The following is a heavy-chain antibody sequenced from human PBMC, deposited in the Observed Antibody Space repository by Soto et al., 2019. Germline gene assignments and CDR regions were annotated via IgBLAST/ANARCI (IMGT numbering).Heavy chain of an antibody. CDR2: ISAYNGNT. CDR1: GYTFTSYG. D-gene: IGHD2-15*01. Sequence: QVQLVQSGAEVKKPGASVKVSCKASGYTFTSYGISWVRQAPGQGLEWMGWISAYNGNTNYAQKLQGRVTMTTDTTTSTAYMELRSLRSDDTAVYYCARDRSRYCSGGSCYSDLHENWFDPWGQGTLVTVSS. J-gene: IGHJ5*02. CDR3: ARDRSRYCSGGSCYSDLHENWFDP. V-gene: IGHV1-18*01.